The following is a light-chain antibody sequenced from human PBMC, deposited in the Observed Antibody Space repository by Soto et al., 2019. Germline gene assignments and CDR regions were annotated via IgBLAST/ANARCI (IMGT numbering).Light chain of an antibody. V-gene: IGLV2-14*01. Sequence: QSVLTQPASVSGSPGQSITISCTGTRSDVGGYNYVSWYQQHPGRAPKLLIYEVNNRPSGVSNRFSGSKSGNTASLSISGLQAEDEADYYCSSYTTSNTEIFGGGTKLTVL. J-gene: IGLJ2*01. CDR2: EVN. CDR3: SSYTTSNTEI. CDR1: RSDVGGYNY.